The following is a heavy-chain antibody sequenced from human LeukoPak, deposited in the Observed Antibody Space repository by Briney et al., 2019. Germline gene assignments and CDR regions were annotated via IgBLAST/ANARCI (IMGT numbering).Heavy chain of an antibody. Sequence: PSETLSLTCTVSGGSTSSYYWSWIRQPPGKGLEWIGYIYYSGSTNYDPSLKSRVTISVDTSKNQFSLKLSSVTAADTAVYYCARGTGRGSSWYYYFDYWGQGTLVTVSS. CDR3: ARGTGRGSSWYYYFDY. V-gene: IGHV4-59*01. CDR2: IYYSGST. J-gene: IGHJ4*02. CDR1: GGSTSSYY. D-gene: IGHD6-13*01.